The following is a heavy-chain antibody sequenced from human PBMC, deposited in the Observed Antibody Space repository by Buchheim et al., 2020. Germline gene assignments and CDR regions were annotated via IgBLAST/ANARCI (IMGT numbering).Heavy chain of an antibody. CDR3: TTGLTVTAKYRALDY. V-gene: IGHV3-15*07. CDR2: IKSKTDGGTT. Sequence: EVQLVESGGGLVKPGGSLRLSCAASGFPFTNAWRNWVRQAPGKGLEWVGRIKSKTDGGTTDYAVPVRGRFTISRDYSKDKLYLQMNSLNTEDTAVYYCTTGLTVTAKYRALDYWGQGTL. D-gene: IGHD2-21*02. J-gene: IGHJ4*02. CDR1: GFPFTNAW.